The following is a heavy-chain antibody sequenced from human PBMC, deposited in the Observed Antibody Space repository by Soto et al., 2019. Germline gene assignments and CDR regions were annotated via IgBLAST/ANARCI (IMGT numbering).Heavy chain of an antibody. CDR1: GGSFSGYY. J-gene: IGHJ5*02. Sequence: SETLSLTCAVYGGSFSGYYWSWIRQPPGKGLEWIWEINHSGSTNYSPSLKSRVTISVDTSKNQFSLKLSSVTAADTAVYYCARGGSSGWLHLNWFNPWGQGTLVTVS. V-gene: IGHV4-34*01. CDR2: INHSGST. D-gene: IGHD6-19*01. CDR3: ARGGSSGWLHLNWFNP.